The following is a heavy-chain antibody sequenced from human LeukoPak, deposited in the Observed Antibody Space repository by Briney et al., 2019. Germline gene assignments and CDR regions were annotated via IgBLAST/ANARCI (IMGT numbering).Heavy chain of an antibody. J-gene: IGHJ4*02. CDR2: ISWNSGSI. V-gene: IGHV3-9*01. D-gene: IGHD5-18*01. CDR3: AKASYGNYFDY. Sequence: PGRSLRLPCAASGFTFDDYAMHWVRQAPGKGLEWVSGISWNSGSIGYADSVKGRFTISRDNAKNSLYLQMNSLRAEDTALYYCAKASYGNYFDYWGQGTLVTVSS. CDR1: GFTFDDYA.